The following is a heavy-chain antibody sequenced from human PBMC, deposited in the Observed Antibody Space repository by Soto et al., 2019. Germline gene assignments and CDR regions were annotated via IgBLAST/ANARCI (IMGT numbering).Heavy chain of an antibody. V-gene: IGHV4-39*01. CDR3: ARRLPSLTTVVFDY. CDR1: GGSISSSSYY. CDR2: IYYSGST. J-gene: IGHJ4*02. Sequence: PSETLSLTCTVSGGSISSSSYYWGWIRQPPGKGLEWIGNIYYSGSTYYNPSLKSRVTISVDTSKNQFSLKLSSVTAADTAVYYCARRLPSLTTVVFDYWGQGTLVTVSS. D-gene: IGHD4-17*01.